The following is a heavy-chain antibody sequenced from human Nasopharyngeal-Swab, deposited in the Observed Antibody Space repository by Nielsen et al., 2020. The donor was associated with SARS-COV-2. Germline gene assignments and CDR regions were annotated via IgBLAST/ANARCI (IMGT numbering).Heavy chain of an antibody. Sequence: GGSLRLSCAASGFTFSSYWMSWVRQAPGKGLEWVANIKQDGSGSYYVDSVKGRFTISRDDAHNSLYLQMNSLRAGDTGVYYCARGGSSFPFDYWGPGTLVTVSS. CDR3: ARGGSSFPFDY. CDR2: IKQDGSGS. D-gene: IGHD6-13*01. J-gene: IGHJ4*02. CDR1: GFTFSSYW. V-gene: IGHV3-7*01.